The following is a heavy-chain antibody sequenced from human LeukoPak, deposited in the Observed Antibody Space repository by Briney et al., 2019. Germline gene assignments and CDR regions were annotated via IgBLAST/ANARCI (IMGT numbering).Heavy chain of an antibody. V-gene: IGHV5-51*01. D-gene: IGHD3-22*01. CDR3: ARRKVPSSGYYAHDAFDI. CDR2: IYPGDSDT. J-gene: IGHJ3*02. CDR1: GYRFTSYW. Sequence: GASLKISFKGSGYRFTSYWIGWVRQMPGKGLEWLGIIYPGDSDTRYSPSFQGQVTISADKSISTAYLQWSSLKASDTAMYYCARRKVPSSGYYAHDAFDIWGQGTMVTVSS.